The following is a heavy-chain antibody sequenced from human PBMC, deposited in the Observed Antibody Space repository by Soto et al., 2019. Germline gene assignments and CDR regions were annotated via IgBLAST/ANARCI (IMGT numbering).Heavy chain of an antibody. CDR3: ARDHVGAMSSFHF. CDR1: GYTFTDYY. CDR2: INPNSGGA. D-gene: IGHD1-26*01. Sequence: GASVKVSCKASGYTFTDYYIHWVRQAPGQGLECMGWINPNSGGADYAQKFQGRVTVTRDTSISTAYMELTRLRSDDTAVYYCARDHVGAMSSFHFWGPGPMVTLS. J-gene: IGHJ3*01. V-gene: IGHV1-2*02.